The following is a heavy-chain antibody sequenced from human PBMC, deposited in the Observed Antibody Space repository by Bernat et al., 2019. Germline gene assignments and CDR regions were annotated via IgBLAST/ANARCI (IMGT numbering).Heavy chain of an antibody. Sequence: EVRLVESGGGLVQPGGSLRLSCAASGFTFTYYAMSWVRQAPGKGLEWVSGISGSGGSTYYADSVKGRFTISRDNSKNTLYLQMNSLRAEDTAVYYCVKGGYCSGGSCYPGYYFDYWGQGTLVTVSS. CDR2: ISGSGGST. CDR3: VKGGYCSGGSCYPGYYFDY. V-gene: IGHV3-23*04. D-gene: IGHD2-15*01. J-gene: IGHJ4*02. CDR1: GFTFTYYA.